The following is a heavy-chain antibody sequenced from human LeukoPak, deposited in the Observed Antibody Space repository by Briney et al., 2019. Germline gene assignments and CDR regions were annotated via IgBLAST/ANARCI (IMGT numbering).Heavy chain of an antibody. J-gene: IGHJ4*02. Sequence: SETLSLTCAVYGGSFSGYYWSWIRQPPGKGLEWNGEINHSGSTNYNPSLKSRVTISLDTSKNQFSLKVTSVTAADTAVYYCAREGSRSPAALDYWGQGALVTVSS. D-gene: IGHD3-10*01. CDR2: INHSGST. CDR3: AREGSRSPAALDY. V-gene: IGHV4-34*01. CDR1: GGSFSGYY.